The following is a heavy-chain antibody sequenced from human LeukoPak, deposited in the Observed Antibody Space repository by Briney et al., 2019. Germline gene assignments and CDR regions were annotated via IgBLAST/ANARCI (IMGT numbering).Heavy chain of an antibody. V-gene: IGHV3-48*03. D-gene: IGHD2-2*01. J-gene: IGHJ4*02. CDR2: ISISGSTI. CDR3: ARDRPRVGLDY. CDR1: GFTFSSYE. Sequence: GGSLRLSCAASGFTFSSYEMNWLRQAPGKGLEWVSYISISGSTIHYADSVKGRFTISRNNAKNALYLQMNSLRAEDMAVYYCARDRPRVGLDYWGQGTLVTVSS.